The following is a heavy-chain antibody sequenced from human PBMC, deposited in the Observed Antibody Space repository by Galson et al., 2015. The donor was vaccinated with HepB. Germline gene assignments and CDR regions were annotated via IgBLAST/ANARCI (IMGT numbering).Heavy chain of an antibody. CDR3: ATAGNYRFDY. CDR2: INSDGSTT. V-gene: IGHV3-74*01. CDR1: GLSFSTTW. Sequence: SLRLSCAASGLSFSTTWIHWVRQAPGKGLVWVSRINSDGSTTNYADSGKGRFTISRDNAQNTLFLQMNSLTAEDTAVYYCATAGNYRFDYWGQGTLVTVSS. D-gene: IGHD1-7*01. J-gene: IGHJ4*02.